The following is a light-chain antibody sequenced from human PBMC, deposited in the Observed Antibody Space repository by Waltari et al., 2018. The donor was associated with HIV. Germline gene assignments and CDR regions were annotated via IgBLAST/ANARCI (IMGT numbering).Light chain of an antibody. CDR3: CSYAGTVV. CDR1: SGDVGTYNL. J-gene: IGLJ2*01. V-gene: IGLV2-23*01. Sequence: QSALSQPASVSGSPGQSITISCTGCSGDVGTYNLVSWYQRLPGSAPKLIIYEATKRPSGVSNRFSGSKSGGTASLTISGLQADDEGHYYCCSYAGTVVFGGGTELTVL. CDR2: EAT.